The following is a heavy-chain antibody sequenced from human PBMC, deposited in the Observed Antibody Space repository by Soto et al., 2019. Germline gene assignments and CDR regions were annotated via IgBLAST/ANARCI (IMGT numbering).Heavy chain of an antibody. CDR1: GFTFGSYA. V-gene: IGHV3-23*01. J-gene: IGHJ5*02. CDR3: AKTIGPEHLTGTTRVNRFDP. CDR2: ITGSGRST. Sequence: GGTLRLSGSASGFTFGSYAMSWVRQAPGGELEWVSAITGSGRSTYYTDSVEGRFAISRDNSKNTLYLQMNGLRAEDTAVYYCAKTIGPEHLTGTTRVNRFDPWGQGARVTVSS. D-gene: IGHD1-7*01.